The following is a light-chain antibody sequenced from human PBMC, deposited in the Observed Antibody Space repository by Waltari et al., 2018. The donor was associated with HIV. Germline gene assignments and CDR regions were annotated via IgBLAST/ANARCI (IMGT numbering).Light chain of an antibody. V-gene: IGLV1-51*01. J-gene: IGLJ1*01. CDR2: GNS. CDR1: TSNIGNNY. CDR3: GTWDSSLSAVV. Sequence: QSVLTQPPSVSAAPGQKVTISCSGSTSNIGNNYVSWYQRLPGTAPKLLIYGNSERPSGIPDRFSGSKSGTSATLGITGLQTGDEADYYCGTWDSSLSAVVVGTGTKVTVL.